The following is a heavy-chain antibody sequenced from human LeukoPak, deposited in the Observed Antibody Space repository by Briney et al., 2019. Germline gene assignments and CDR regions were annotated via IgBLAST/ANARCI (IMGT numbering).Heavy chain of an antibody. Sequence: GGSLRLSCAASGFTFSSYSMNWVRQAPGKGLEWVSSISSSSSYIYYADSVKGRFTISRDNAKNSLYLQMNSLRAEDTAVYYCARGIYGSGRAYYYYMDVWGKGTTVTVSS. D-gene: IGHD3-10*01. J-gene: IGHJ6*03. CDR3: ARGIYGSGRAYYYYMDV. CDR2: ISSSSSYI. CDR1: GFTFSSYS. V-gene: IGHV3-21*01.